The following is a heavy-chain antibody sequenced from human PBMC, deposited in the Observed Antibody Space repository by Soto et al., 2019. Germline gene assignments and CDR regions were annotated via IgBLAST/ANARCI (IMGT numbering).Heavy chain of an antibody. V-gene: IGHV4-4*02. CDR3: ARESSGWGYYFDY. CDR1: GGSISSSNW. CDR2: IYHSGST. D-gene: IGHD6-19*01. J-gene: IGHJ4*02. Sequence: SETLSLTCAVSGGSISSSNWWSWVRQPPGKGLEWIGVIYHSGSTNYNPSLKSRVTISVDKSKNQFSLKLSSVTAADTAVYYCARESSGWGYYFDYWGQGTLVTVSS.